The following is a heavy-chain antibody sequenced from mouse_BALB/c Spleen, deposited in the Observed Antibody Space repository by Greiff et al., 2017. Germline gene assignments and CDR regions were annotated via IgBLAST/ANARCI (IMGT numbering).Heavy chain of an antibody. CDR2: ISSGGSYT. Sequence: EVKVVESGGDLVKPGGSLKLSCAASGFTFSSYGMSWVRQTPDKRLEWVATISSGGSYTYYPDSVKGRFTISRDNAKNTLYLQMSSLKSEDTAMYYCASYGYPYAMDYWGQGTSVTVSS. CDR3: ASYGYPYAMDY. J-gene: IGHJ4*01. V-gene: IGHV5-6*01. CDR1: GFTFSSYG. D-gene: IGHD2-2*01.